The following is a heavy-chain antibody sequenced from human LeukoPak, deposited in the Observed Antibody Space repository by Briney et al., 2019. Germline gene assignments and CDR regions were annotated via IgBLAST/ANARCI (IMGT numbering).Heavy chain of an antibody. CDR1: GFTVSSNY. J-gene: IGHJ4*02. V-gene: IGHV3-53*04. D-gene: IGHD6-13*01. CDR3: ARGSSSWNFDY. CDR2: IYSGGST. Sequence: GGSLRLSCAASGFTVSSNYMSWVRQAPGKGLEWVSVIYSGGSTYYADSVKGRFTISRHNSKNTLYPQMNSLRAEDTAVYYCARGSSSWNFDYWGQGTLVTVSS.